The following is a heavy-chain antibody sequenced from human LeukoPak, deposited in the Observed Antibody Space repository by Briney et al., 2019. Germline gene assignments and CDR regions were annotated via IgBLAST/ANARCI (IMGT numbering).Heavy chain of an antibody. J-gene: IGHJ6*03. CDR2: IDHSGST. Sequence: SETLSLTCAVSGGSFSGYYWSWIRQPPGKGLEWIGEIDHSGSTNYNPSLKSRVTISVDTSKSQLSLKLRFVTAADTAVYYCARVRCSGGSCPYYYYYYYMDVWGKGTTVTVSS. D-gene: IGHD2-15*01. CDR1: GGSFSGYY. CDR3: ARVRCSGGSCPYYYYYYYMDV. V-gene: IGHV4-34*01.